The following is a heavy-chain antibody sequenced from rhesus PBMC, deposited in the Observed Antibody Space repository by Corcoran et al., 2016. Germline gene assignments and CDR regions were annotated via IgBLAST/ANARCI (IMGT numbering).Heavy chain of an antibody. Sequence: EVQLVQSGAEVKRPGESLKISCKTSGYSFTGSWISWVRQMPGKGLEWMGSIYPGNSDTRYTPSSQGNVTISADKSISTTYLQWSSLKASDTATYYCAKVKDYFDYWGQGVLVTVSS. CDR1: GYSFTGSW. CDR3: AKVKDYFDY. V-gene: IGHV5-43*02. CDR2: IYPGNSDT. J-gene: IGHJ4*01.